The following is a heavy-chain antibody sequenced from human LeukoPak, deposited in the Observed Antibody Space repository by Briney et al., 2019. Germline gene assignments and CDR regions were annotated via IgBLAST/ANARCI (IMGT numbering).Heavy chain of an antibody. D-gene: IGHD2-8*01. CDR2: ISYSGIT. J-gene: IGHJ4*02. CDR1: GGSVCSSNYY. Sequence: SETLSVTSPVSGGSVCSSNYYWGWIRQPPGKGLEWIGSISYSGITYYIPSLKSRVTISLDTSKNQFSLKLSSPTAADTAVYYCARHNGGSSLFDYWGQGTLVTVSS. CDR3: ARHNGGSSLFDY. V-gene: IGHV4-39*01.